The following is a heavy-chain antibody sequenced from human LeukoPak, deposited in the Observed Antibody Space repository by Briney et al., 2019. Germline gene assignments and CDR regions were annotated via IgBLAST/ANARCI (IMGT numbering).Heavy chain of an antibody. CDR2: ITYCRSYK. V-gene: IGHV3-21*06. Sequence: GGSLRLSCAASGFTFSSYEMHWVRQAPGKGLAWVASITYCRSYKYYPDSVKGRFTISRDNVKNSLYLQMDSLRVEDTAEYYCARDAYSGSYGSYYYYYIDVWGKGTTVTVSS. CDR1: GFTFSSYE. CDR3: ARDAYSGSYGSYYYYYIDV. D-gene: IGHD1-26*01. J-gene: IGHJ6*03.